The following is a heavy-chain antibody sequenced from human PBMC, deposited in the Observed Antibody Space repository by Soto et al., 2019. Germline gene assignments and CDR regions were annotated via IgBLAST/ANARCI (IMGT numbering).Heavy chain of an antibody. D-gene: IGHD3-22*01. CDR3: ARAGSSGKGDAFDL. J-gene: IGHJ3*01. CDR2: IYYTGST. CDR1: GGSVRSGSYY. Sequence: QVQLQESGPGLVKPSETLSLTCTVSGGSVRSGSYYWSWIRQPPGKGLEWIGYIYYTGSTNYNPSLKSRVTISVDTSKNQFSLKLTSVTAADTAVYYCARAGSSGKGDAFDLWGRGTMVTVSS. V-gene: IGHV4-61*01.